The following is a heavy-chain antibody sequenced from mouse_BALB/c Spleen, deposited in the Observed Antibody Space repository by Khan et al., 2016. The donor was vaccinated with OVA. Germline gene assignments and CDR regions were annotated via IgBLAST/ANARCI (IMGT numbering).Heavy chain of an antibody. CDR3: AGLFYYGHWYLDV. D-gene: IGHD1-1*01. CDR2: ISYSGST. V-gene: IGHV3-2*02. J-gene: IGHJ1*01. CDR1: GYSITSDYA. Sequence: VQLVESGPGLVKPSQSLSLTCTVSGYSITSDYAWNWIRQLPGNKLEWMAYISYSGSTGYNQSLKNRVSITRDTSTNQCFLQLNSVTTEAQDTYYDAGLFYYGHWYLDVWGPGTPVTVSS.